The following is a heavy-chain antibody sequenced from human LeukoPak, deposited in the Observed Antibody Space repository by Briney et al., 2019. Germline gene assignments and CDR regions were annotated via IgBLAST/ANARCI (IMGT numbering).Heavy chain of an antibody. V-gene: IGHV4-4*07. D-gene: IGHD5-12*01. CDR3: ARGGRGEVGWLRSGYAFDI. J-gene: IGHJ3*02. CDR2: IYTSGTT. Sequence: SETLSLTCTVSGGSIGTYYWSWLRQPAGKAPEWIGRIYTSGTTNYNPSLKNRVTMSVDTSKNHFSLTLTSVTAADTAVYYCARGGRGEVGWLRSGYAFDIWGRGTMAAVSS. CDR1: GGSIGTYY.